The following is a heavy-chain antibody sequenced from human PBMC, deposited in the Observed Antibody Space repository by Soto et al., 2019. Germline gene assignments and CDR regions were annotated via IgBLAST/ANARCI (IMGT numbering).Heavy chain of an antibody. CDR1: GFTFGTTD. CDR3: VKNSGWFNT. CDR2: IDGSGGIT. Sequence: LGGSLRLSCAASGFTFGTTDMSWVRQAPGEGLEWVSTIDGSGGITYYADSVKGRFTISRDNSRNTVYLQMNSLRGDDTALYYCVKNSGWFNTWGQGALVTVS. V-gene: IGHV3-23*01. J-gene: IGHJ5*02. D-gene: IGHD3-10*01.